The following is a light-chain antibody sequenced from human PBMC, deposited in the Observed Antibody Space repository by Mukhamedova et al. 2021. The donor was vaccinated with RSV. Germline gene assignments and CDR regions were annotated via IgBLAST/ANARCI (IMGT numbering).Light chain of an antibody. V-gene: IGKV1-NL1*01. CDR1: QDISNS. CDR3: KHYSTTPFT. Sequence: TWGASQDISNSLAWYQLKPGTGPKLLLYAAFRLESGVPSRFSGSGSGTDYTLTITRLQPEDFATYYCKHYSTTPFTFGQWTRLEIK. CDR2: AAF. J-gene: IGKJ2*01.